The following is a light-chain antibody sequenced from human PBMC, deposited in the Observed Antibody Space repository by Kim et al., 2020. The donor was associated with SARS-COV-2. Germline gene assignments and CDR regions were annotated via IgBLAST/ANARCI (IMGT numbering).Light chain of an antibody. CDR3: QQNSSTPT. CDR2: ATS. V-gene: IGKV1-39*01. Sequence: DIQMTQSPSSLSASVGDRVTITCRASQTISTYLNWYHQKPGRAPKLLIYATSNLQSGVPSRFSGSRSGTDFTLTISSLQPEDFATYYCQQNSSTPTFGQGTKLEI. CDR1: QTISTY. J-gene: IGKJ2*01.